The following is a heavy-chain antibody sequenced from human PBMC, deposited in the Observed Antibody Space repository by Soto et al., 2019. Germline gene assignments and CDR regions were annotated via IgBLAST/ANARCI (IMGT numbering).Heavy chain of an antibody. Sequence: QVQLVESGGGVVQPGRSLRLSCEASGFTFSSYGMHWVRQAPGKGLEWVAVISHDGRYKYYADSVKGRFTISRDNSRNTLYLQMNSLRAEDTALYYCAKVPSSSWGGHWYYFDCWGQGTLVTVSS. CDR3: AKVPSSSWGGHWYYFDC. J-gene: IGHJ4*02. V-gene: IGHV3-30*18. D-gene: IGHD6-13*01. CDR1: GFTFSSYG. CDR2: ISHDGRYK.